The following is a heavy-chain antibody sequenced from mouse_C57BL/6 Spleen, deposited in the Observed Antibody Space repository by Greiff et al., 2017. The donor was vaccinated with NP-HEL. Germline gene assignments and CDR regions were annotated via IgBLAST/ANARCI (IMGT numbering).Heavy chain of an antibody. CDR1: GYAFSSSW. CDR2: IYPGDGDT. J-gene: IGHJ2*01. V-gene: IGHV1-82*01. CDR3: AREGGYGSSYDYFDY. D-gene: IGHD1-1*01. Sequence: QVQLKESGPELVKPGASVKISCKASGYAFSSSWMNWVKQRPGKGLEWIGRIYPGDGDTNYNGKFKGKATLTADKSSSTAYMHLSSLTSEDSAVYVGAREGGYGSSYDYFDYWGQGTTLTVSS.